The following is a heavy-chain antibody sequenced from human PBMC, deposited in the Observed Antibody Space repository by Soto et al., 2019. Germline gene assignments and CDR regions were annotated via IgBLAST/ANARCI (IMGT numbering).Heavy chain of an antibody. V-gene: IGHV4-34*01. D-gene: IGHD1-26*01. CDR2: INHSGST. Sequence: SETLSLTCAVYGKSLSGYYWSWIRQPPGKALEWIGEINHSGSTNYNPSLKSRVTISVDTSKNQLFLNLSSVTAADTAMYYCARHNVSGRTIAGAAEFWGQGTLVTVSS. CDR1: GKSLSGYY. J-gene: IGHJ4*02. CDR3: ARHNVSGRTIAGAAEF.